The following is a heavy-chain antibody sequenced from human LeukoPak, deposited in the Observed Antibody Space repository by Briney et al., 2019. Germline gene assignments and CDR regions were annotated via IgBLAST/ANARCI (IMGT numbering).Heavy chain of an antibody. J-gene: IGHJ6*03. CDR3: AKASGYDSRYYYYYYMDV. Sequence: XXXXXXXKXLEXVSAISGSGGSTYYADSVKGRFTISRDNSKNTLYLQMNSLRAEDTAVYYCAKASGYDSRYYYYYYMDVWGKGTTVTVSS. D-gene: IGHD5-12*01. CDR2: ISGSGGST. V-gene: IGHV3-23*01.